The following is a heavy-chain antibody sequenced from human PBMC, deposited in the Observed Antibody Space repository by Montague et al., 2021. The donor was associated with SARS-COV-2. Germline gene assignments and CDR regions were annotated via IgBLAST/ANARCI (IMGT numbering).Heavy chain of an antibody. CDR1: GDSVSSTSAE. D-gene: IGHD3-10*01. CDR2: TYYRSKWYT. J-gene: IGHJ6*02. Sequence: CAISGDSVSSTSAEWNWMRQSPSRGLEWLGTTYYRSKWYTDYAASVNGRITINPDTSKNQFSLQLTSVTPDDTAIYYCARHRLTWVRGVHMRRPYHYYSGMDVWGQGTTVIVSS. CDR3: ARHRLTWVRGVHMRRPYHYYSGMDV. V-gene: IGHV6-1*01.